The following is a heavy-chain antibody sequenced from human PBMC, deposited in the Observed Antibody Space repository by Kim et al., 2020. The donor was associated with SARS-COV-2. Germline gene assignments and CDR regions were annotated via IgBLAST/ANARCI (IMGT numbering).Heavy chain of an antibody. CDR3: AKETAADLYYYYYGMDV. Sequence: VKGRFTISRDNSKNTLYLQMNSLRAEDTAVYYCAKETAADLYYYYYGMDVWGQGTTVTVSS. J-gene: IGHJ6*02. V-gene: IGHV3-30*02. D-gene: IGHD6-13*01.